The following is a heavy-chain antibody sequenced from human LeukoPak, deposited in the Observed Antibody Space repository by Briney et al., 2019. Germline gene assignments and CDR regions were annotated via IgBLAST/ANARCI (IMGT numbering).Heavy chain of an antibody. V-gene: IGHV3-48*01. CDR1: GFTFSSYS. D-gene: IGHD6-13*01. CDR3: ARRYSSSVRDAFDI. CDR2: ISSSSSTI. J-gene: IGHJ3*02. Sequence: GGSLRLSCAASGFTFSSYSMNWVRQAPGKGLEWVSYISSSSSTIYYADSVKGRFTISRDNAKNPLYLQMNSLRAEDTAVYYCARRYSSSVRDAFDIWGQGTMVTVSS.